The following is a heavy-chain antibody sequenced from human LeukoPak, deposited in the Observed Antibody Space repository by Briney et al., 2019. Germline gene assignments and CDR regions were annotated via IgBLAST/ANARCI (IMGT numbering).Heavy chain of an antibody. CDR3: AKDQHCSGGSCYNGAFDI. D-gene: IGHD2-15*01. CDR1: GFTFSSYG. CDR2: ISYDGSNK. J-gene: IGHJ3*02. Sequence: GGSLRLSCAASGFTFSSYGMHWVRQAPGKGLEWVAVISYDGSNKYYADSVKGRFTISRDNSKNTLYLQMNSLRAEDTAVYYCAKDQHCSGGSCYNGAFDIWGQGTMVTVSS. V-gene: IGHV3-30*18.